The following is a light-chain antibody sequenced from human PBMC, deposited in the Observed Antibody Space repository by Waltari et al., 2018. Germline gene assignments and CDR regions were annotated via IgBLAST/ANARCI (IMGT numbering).Light chain of an antibody. CDR1: SSDVGDYDH. V-gene: IGLV2-14*03. J-gene: IGLJ1*01. CDR2: DVR. CDR3: SSYTTSSTL. Sequence: QSALTQPASVSGSPGQSITISCTGTSSDVGDYDHVSWYQQHPGKAPKLMIYDVRKRPLGVSIRFSGSKSGNTASLTISGLQAEDEADYYCSSYTTSSTLFGTVTKVTVL.